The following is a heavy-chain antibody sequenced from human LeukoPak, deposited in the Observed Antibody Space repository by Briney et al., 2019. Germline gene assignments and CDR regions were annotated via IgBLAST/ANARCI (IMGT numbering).Heavy chain of an antibody. CDR1: GFTFSSYS. CDR3: ARDYGDLPARVPYFDY. Sequence: GGSLRLSCAASGFTFSSYSMNWVRQAPGKGLEWVSYISSSSSMIHYADSVKGRFTISRDNAKNSLYLQMKSLRDEDTAIYYCARDYGDLPARVPYFDYWGQGTLVTVSS. CDR2: ISSSSSMI. J-gene: IGHJ4*02. D-gene: IGHD4-17*01. V-gene: IGHV3-48*02.